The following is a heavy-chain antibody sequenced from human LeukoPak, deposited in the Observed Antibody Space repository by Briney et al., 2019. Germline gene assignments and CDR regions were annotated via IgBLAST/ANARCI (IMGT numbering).Heavy chain of an antibody. D-gene: IGHD6-13*01. J-gene: IGHJ5*02. V-gene: IGHV3-7*01. CDR2: IKQDGSEK. CDR1: GFTFSSYW. Sequence: PGGSLRLSCAASGFTFSSYWMSWVRQAPGKGLEWVANIKQDGSEKYYVDSVKGRFTISRDNAKNSLYLQMNSLRAEDTAVYYCARDPRQQQLSWFDPWGQGTLVTVSS. CDR3: ARDPRQQQLSWFDP.